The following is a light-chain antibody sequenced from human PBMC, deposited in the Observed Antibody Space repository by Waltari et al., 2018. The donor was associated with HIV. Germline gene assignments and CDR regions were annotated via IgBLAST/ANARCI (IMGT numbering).Light chain of an antibody. CDR3: AAWDDSRNTHVV. V-gene: IGLV1-44*01. CDR2: SSH. CDR1: NSNIGSNS. Sequence: QSVLTQPPSASGTPGQRVPISCSGRNSNIGSNSVNWYQQPPGTAPKPLIDSSHQRPLGVPDRFSGSKSGTSASLAISGLQSEDEADYYCAAWDDSRNTHVVFGGGTKLTVL. J-gene: IGLJ2*01.